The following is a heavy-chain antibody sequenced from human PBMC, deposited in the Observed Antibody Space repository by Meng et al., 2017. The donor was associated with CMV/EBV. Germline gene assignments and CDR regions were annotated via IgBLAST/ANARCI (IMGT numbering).Heavy chain of an antibody. CDR3: AKYVVLGRTAGFDY. CDR2: IDFSGGAT. Sequence: SGFTFNNYAMNWVRQAPGKGLEWVSTIDFSGGATYYADSVKGRFTISRDNSKNTLFLQMNSLTVEDTAVYFCAKYVVLGRTAGFDYWGQGTLVTVSS. J-gene: IGHJ4*02. D-gene: IGHD2-21*02. CDR1: GFTFNNYA. V-gene: IGHV3-23*01.